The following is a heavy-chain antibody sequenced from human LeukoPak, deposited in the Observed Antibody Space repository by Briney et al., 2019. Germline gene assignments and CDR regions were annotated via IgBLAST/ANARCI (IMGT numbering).Heavy chain of an antibody. J-gene: IGHJ6*03. CDR1: GGTFSSYA. D-gene: IGHD2-2*01. Sequence: SVKVSCKASGGTFSSYAISWVRQAPGQGLEWMGGIIPIFGTANYAQKFQGRVTITADESTSTAYMELSSLRSEDTAVYYCARDCSSTSCHGDYYYYYMDVWGKGTTVTVSS. CDR2: IIPIFGTA. CDR3: ARDCSSTSCHGDYYYYYMDV. V-gene: IGHV1-69*01.